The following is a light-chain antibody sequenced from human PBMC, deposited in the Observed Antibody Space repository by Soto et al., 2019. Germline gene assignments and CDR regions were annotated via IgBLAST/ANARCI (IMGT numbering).Light chain of an antibody. V-gene: IGKV3-11*01. CDR1: QSISSH. Sequence: EIVLTQSPATLSLSPGERATLSCRASQSISSHFAWYQQKPGQAPRLLIYCASNRATGIPARFSGRGSGTDFTLTISSLEPEDFAVYYCQQRINWPLTFGGGTKVEIK. CDR3: QQRINWPLT. CDR2: CAS. J-gene: IGKJ4*01.